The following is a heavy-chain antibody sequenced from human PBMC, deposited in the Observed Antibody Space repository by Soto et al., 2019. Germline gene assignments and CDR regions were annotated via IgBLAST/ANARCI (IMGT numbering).Heavy chain of an antibody. D-gene: IGHD3-10*01. CDR1: GGSISSGDYY. J-gene: IGHJ6*02. Sequence: SETLSLTCTVSGGSISSGDYYWSWIRQPPGKGLEWIGYIYYSGSTYYNPSLKSRVTISVDTSKNQFSLKLSSVTAADTAVYYCARGRTVRGVKYYYYGMAVWGQGTTVTVSS. CDR3: ARGRTVRGVKYYYYGMAV. V-gene: IGHV4-30-4*01. CDR2: IYYSGST.